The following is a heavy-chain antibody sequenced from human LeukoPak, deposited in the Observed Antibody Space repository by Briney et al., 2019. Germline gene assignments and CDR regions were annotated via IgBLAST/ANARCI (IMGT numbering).Heavy chain of an antibody. V-gene: IGHV3-21*01. D-gene: IGHD3-3*01. CDR1: GFSFSTYN. CDR2: IVSTSSLM. CDR3: ATERAIILFGAFDT. Sequence: GGSLRLSCVASGFSFSTYNMNWVRQAPGKGLEWVSSIVSTSSLMSYTDPVKGRFTISRDNAKNSLYLQMNSLRAEDTAVYYCATERAIILFGAFDTWGQGTMVTVSS. J-gene: IGHJ3*02.